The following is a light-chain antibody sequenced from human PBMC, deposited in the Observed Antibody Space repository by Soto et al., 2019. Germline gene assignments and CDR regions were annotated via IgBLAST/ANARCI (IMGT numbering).Light chain of an antibody. J-gene: IGKJ5*01. CDR2: DAS. V-gene: IGKV1-33*01. CDR3: QQYDILPIT. Sequence: DIQMTQSPSSLFASVGDRVTITCQATQDINIYLNWYQQKPGKAPNLLIYDASNLEIGVPSRFSGSGSGTHFTFTIGSLQTEDIGTYYCQQYDILPITFGRGTRLEI. CDR1: QDINIY.